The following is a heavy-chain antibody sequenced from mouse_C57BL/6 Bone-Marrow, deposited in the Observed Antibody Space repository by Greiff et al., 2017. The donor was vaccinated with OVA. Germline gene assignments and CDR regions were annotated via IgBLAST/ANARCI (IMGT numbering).Heavy chain of an antibody. CDR3: TRLGVGVYFDY. Sequence: VQRVESGAELVRPGASVTLSCKASGYTFTDYEMHWVKQTPVHGLEWIGAIDPETGGTAYNQKFKGKAILTADKSSSTAYMELRSLTSEDSAVYYCTRLGVGVYFDYWGQGTTLTVSS. CDR2: IDPETGGT. D-gene: IGHD1-1*02. J-gene: IGHJ2*01. V-gene: IGHV1-15*01. CDR1: GYTFTDYE.